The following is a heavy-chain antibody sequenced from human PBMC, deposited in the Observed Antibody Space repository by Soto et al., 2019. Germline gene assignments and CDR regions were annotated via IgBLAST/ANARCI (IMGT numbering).Heavy chain of an antibody. Sequence: GGSLRLSCAASGFTFSSYWMSWVRQAPGKGLEWVANIKQDGSEKYYVDSVKGRFTISRDNAKNSLYLQMNSLRAEDTAVYYRARDRTPPPYYYGMDVWGQGTTVTVSS. J-gene: IGHJ6*02. CDR1: GFTFSSYW. CDR3: ARDRTPPPYYYGMDV. V-gene: IGHV3-7*03. D-gene: IGHD1-7*01. CDR2: IKQDGSEK.